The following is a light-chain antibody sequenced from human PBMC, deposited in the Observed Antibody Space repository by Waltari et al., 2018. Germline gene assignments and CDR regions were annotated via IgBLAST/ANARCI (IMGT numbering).Light chain of an antibody. CDR1: GRDAGGYHY. CDR2: DVS. Sequence: QSALTQPASVSGSPGQPITIPCTGTGRDAGGYHYVSWYQQHPGKAPKLMIYDVSNRPSGVSNRFSGSKSGNTASLTISGLQAEDEADYYCSSYTSSSTLVVFGGGTKLTVL. J-gene: IGLJ2*01. CDR3: SSYTSSSTLVV. V-gene: IGLV2-14*03.